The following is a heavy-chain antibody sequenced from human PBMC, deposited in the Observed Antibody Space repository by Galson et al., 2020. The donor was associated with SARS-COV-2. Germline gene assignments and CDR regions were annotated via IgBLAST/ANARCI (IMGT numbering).Heavy chain of an antibody. Sequence: GGSLRLSCVASGFTFSSYSMNWVRQAPGKGLEWVSYISSSSSTIYYADSVKGRFTISRDNAKNSLYLQMNSLRDEDTAVYYCARAARGRLRFLEWLLSFDYWGQGTLVTVSS. CDR2: ISSSSSTI. CDR3: ARAARGRLRFLEWLLSFDY. J-gene: IGHJ4*02. D-gene: IGHD3-3*01. CDR1: GFTFSSYS. V-gene: IGHV3-48*02.